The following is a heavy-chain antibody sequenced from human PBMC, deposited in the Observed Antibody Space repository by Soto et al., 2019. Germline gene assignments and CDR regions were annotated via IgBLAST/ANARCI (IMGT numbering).Heavy chain of an antibody. Sequence: EVQLVESGGGLVKPGGSLRLSCAASGFTFSSYSMHWVRQAPGKGLEWVSSISSSSSYIYYADSVKVLFTISRDNAKNSLYLQMNSLRAEDTAVYYCARVRIEAIWYYMDVWGKGTTVTVSS. J-gene: IGHJ6*03. CDR3: ARVRIEAIWYYMDV. V-gene: IGHV3-21*01. CDR2: ISSSSSYI. D-gene: IGHD3-10*01. CDR1: GFTFSSYS.